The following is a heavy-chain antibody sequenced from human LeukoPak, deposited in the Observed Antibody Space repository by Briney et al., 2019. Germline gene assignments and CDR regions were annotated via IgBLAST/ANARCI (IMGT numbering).Heavy chain of an antibody. CDR3: ARGQGGSSHYYDRGTYYFDY. J-gene: IGHJ4*02. CDR2: INHSGST. D-gene: IGHD3-22*01. CDR1: GGSFSGYY. V-gene: IGHV4-34*01. Sequence: NPSETLSLTCAVYGGSFSGYYWSWIRQPPGKGLEWIGEINHSGSTNYNPSLKSRVTISVDPSKNQFSLKLSSVTAADTAVYYCARGQGGSSHYYDRGTYYFDYWGQGTLVTVSS.